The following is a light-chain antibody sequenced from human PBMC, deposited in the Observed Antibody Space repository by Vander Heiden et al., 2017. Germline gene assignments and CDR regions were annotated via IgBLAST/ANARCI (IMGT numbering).Light chain of an antibody. CDR1: QDVTNW. Sequence: DVHLTQSLSPVSASVGDTVTMVCRASQDVTNWVAWYQHKEGTAPQLLIYVASSLKTGVPSRFSGGGSGTDFTLTISGLQPEDVAAYYYHQTDSFPSTFGQGTRL. CDR2: VAS. CDR3: HQTDSFPST. J-gene: IGKJ5*01. V-gene: IGKV1D-12*01.